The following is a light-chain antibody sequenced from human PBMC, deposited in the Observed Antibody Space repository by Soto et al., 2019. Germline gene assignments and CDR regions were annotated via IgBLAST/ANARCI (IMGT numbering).Light chain of an antibody. V-gene: IGLV2-8*01. CDR1: SSDVGSYNY. CDR2: EIS. CDR3: SSYAGSNNLV. J-gene: IGLJ2*01. Sequence: QSALTQPPSASGSPGQSVTISCTGTSSDVGSYNYVSWYQQYPGKAPKLMIYEISKRPSGVPDRFSGSKSGNTASLTVSGLQAEDEADYYCSSYAGSNNLVFGGGTKLPS.